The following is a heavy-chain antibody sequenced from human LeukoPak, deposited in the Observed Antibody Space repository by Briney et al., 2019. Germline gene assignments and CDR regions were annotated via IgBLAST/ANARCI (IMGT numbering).Heavy chain of an antibody. CDR1: GGSFSGYY. Sequence: SETLSLTCAVYGGSFSGYYWSWIRQPPGKGLEWIGEINHSGSTNYNPSLKSRVTISVDTSKNQFSLKLSSVTAADTAVYYCASLGRGLQGGTFDYWGQGTLVTVSS. CDR3: ASLGRGLQGGTFDY. V-gene: IGHV4-34*01. CDR2: INHSGST. D-gene: IGHD3-10*01. J-gene: IGHJ4*02.